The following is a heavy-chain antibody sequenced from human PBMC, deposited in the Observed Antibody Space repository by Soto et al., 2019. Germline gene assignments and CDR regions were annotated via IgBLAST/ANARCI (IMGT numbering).Heavy chain of an antibody. D-gene: IGHD2-2*01. V-gene: IGHV4-59*01. CDR1: GGSMNDYY. Sequence: SETLSLTCTVSGGSMNDYYWTWIRQTPGKGLEWIGYAYYRGSTNYNPSLKGRVTISMDTSKNNFSLKLSSVTAADTAVYYCAISYCISTSCPTYYYYYGMDVWGQGTTVTVSS. CDR3: AISYCISTSCPTYYYYYGMDV. CDR2: AYYRGST. J-gene: IGHJ6*02.